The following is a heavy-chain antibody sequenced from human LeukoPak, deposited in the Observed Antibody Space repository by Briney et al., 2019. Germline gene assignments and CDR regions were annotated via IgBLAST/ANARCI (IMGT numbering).Heavy chain of an antibody. V-gene: IGHV4-31*03. D-gene: IGHD6-13*01. CDR1: GGSISSGGYY. CDR2: IYYSGST. CDR3: ARTNSSSWYIDY. Sequence: PSETLSLTCTVSGGSISSGGYYWSWIRQHPGKGLEWIGYIYYSGSTYYNPSLKSRVTISVDTSKNQFSLKLSSVTAADTAVYYCARTNSSSWYIDYWGQGTLVTVSS. J-gene: IGHJ4*02.